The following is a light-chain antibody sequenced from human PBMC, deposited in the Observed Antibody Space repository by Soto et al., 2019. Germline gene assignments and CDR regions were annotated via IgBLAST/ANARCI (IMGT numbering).Light chain of an antibody. CDR3: YSCESSLSGWL. J-gene: IGLJ2*01. CDR2: GNT. Sequence: QSVLTQPPSVSGAPGQRVTISCTGTSSNIGAGYDVHWYQQLPGTAPKLRVHGNTDRPSGVPDRFSGSKSGTAASLAITGFQHEDEADYYCYSCESSLSGWLFGGGTKLTVL. V-gene: IGLV1-40*01. CDR1: SSNIGAGYD.